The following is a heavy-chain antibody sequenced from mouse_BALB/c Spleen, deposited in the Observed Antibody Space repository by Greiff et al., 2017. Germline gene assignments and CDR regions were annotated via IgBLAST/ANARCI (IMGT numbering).Heavy chain of an antibody. V-gene: IGHV3-2*02. CDR3: ARRGDDGMDY. CDR1: GYSITSDYA. Sequence: DVKLVESGPGLVKPSQSLSLTCTVTGYSITSDYAWNWIRQFPGNKLEWMGYISYSGSTSYNPSLKSRISITRDTSKNQFFLQLNSVTTEDTATYYCARRGDDGMDYWGQGTSVTVSS. CDR2: ISYSGST. J-gene: IGHJ4*01.